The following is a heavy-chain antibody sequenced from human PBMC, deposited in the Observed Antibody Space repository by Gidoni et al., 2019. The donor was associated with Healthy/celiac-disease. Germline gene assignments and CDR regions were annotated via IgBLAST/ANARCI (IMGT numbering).Heavy chain of an antibody. V-gene: IGHV3-23*01. CDR3: AKDSTLGYCSSTSCHNYYYYGMDV. CDR2: ISGSGGST. CDR1: GFTFSSYA. D-gene: IGHD2-2*01. J-gene: IGHJ6*02. Sequence: EVQLLESGGGLVQPGGSLRLSCAASGFTFSSYAMSWVRPAPGKGLEWVSAISGSGGSTYYADSVKGRFTISRDNSKNTLYLQMNSLRAEDTAVYYCAKDSTLGYCSSTSCHNYYYYGMDVWGQGTTVTVSS.